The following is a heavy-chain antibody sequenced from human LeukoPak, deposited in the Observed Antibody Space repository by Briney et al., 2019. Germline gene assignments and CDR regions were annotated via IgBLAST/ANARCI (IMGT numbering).Heavy chain of an antibody. J-gene: IGHJ4*01. CDR1: GFTVSSSY. D-gene: IGHD2-21*01. Sequence: PGGSLRLSCAASGFTVSSSYLSWVRQAPGKGLEWVSVIYSDGNTYYADSVKGRFTLSRDNSKNTLYLQMNSLRAEDTAVYYCISPRGGDWGQGTLVTVSS. V-gene: IGHV3-53*01. CDR3: ISPRGGD. CDR2: IYSDGNT.